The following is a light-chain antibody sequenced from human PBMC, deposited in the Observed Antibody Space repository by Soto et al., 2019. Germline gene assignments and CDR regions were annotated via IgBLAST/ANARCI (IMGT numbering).Light chain of an antibody. V-gene: IGKV1-39*01. Sequence: DIQMTQSPSSLSASVGDRVTITCRASQSIRSYLNWYQQKPGKAPKLLIYAASSLQSGVPSRLSGSGSGTDFTLTISSLQPEDFATYYCQQSCSTPLTFGQGTKV. J-gene: IGKJ1*01. CDR3: QQSCSTPLT. CDR1: QSIRSY. CDR2: AAS.